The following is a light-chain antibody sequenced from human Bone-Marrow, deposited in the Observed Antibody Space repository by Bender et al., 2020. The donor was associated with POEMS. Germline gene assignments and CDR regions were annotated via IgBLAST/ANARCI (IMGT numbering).Light chain of an antibody. CDR2: DVS. V-gene: IGLV2-11*01. CDR1: SRDVGASKY. Sequence: QSALTQPRSVSGSPGQSVTISCTGTSRDVGASKYVAWYQQHPGKAPKLMIYDVSTRPSGVPDRFSGSKSGNTASLTISGLQAEDEADYYCSSYTSSNTLVFGGGTKLTVL. CDR3: SSYTSSNTLV. J-gene: IGLJ3*02.